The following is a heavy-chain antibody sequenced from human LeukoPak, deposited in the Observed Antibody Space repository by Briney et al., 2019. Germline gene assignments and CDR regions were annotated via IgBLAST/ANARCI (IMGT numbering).Heavy chain of an antibody. CDR1: GFTFSSYS. CDR2: ISSSSSYI. CDR3: ARDVNYYDSSGYYY. D-gene: IGHD3-22*01. V-gene: IGHV3-21*01. J-gene: IGHJ4*02. Sequence: NPGGSLRLSCAASGFTFSSYSMNWVRQAPGKGLEWVSSISSSSSYIYYADSVKGRFTISRDNAKNSLYLQMNSLRAEDTAVYYCARDVNYYDSSGYYYWGQGTLVTVSS.